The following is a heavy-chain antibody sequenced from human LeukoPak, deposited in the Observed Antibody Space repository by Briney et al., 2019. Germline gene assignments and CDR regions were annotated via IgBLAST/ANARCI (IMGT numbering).Heavy chain of an antibody. CDR1: GGSISSSSYY. CDR2: IYYSGST. J-gene: IGHJ5*02. Sequence: PSETLSLTCTVSGGSISSSSYYWGWIRQPPGKGLEWIGSIYYSGSTYYNPSLKSRVTISVDTSKNQFSLKLSSVTAADTAVYYCARRSYSSGWYSWFDPWGQGTLVTVSS. V-gene: IGHV4-39*07. D-gene: IGHD6-19*01. CDR3: ARRSYSSGWYSWFDP.